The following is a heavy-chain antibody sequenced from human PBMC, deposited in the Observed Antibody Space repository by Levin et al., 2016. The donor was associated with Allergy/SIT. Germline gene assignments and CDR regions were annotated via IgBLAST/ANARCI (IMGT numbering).Heavy chain of an antibody. D-gene: IGHD1-1*01. J-gene: IGHJ3*01. CDR1: GVSISSYY. V-gene: IGHV4-59*01. CDR2: VYYSGTT. Sequence: SETLSLTCTVSGVSISSYYWSWVRQSPLKGLEWIGYVYYSGTTNYNPSLKSRVTISVNRSKGQFSLNLSSVTAADTAVYYCARLTTDLITSSGMPRAGAFDVWGQGTVVSVSS. CDR3: ARLTTDLITSSGMPRAGAFDV.